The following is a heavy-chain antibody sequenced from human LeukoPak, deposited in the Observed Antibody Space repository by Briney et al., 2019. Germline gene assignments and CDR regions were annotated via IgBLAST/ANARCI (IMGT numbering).Heavy chain of an antibody. CDR3: ARGRDRSGWYFDL. CDR2: VHHTGAA. CDR1: VQYFSCYY. J-gene: IGHJ2*01. D-gene: IGHD3-3*01. V-gene: IGHV4-34*01. Sequence: PSETLSLTCAGYVQYFSCYYCSWVRRPPGKGLGWIGEVHHTGAANYRQSLKRRVTISADASKNQFYLKLNSVTAEDTAVYYCARGRDRSGWYFDLWGRGTLVTVSS.